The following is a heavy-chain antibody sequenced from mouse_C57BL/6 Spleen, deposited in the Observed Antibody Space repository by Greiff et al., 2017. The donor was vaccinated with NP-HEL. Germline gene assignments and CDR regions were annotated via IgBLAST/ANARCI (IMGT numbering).Heavy chain of an antibody. CDR1: GYTFTDYY. V-gene: IGHV1-26*01. CDR3: ARSSYDGYYVGHFDY. Sequence: EVQLQQSGPELVKPGASVKISCKASGYTFTDYYMNWVKQSHGKSLEWIGDINPNNGGTSYNQKFKGKATLTVDKSSSTAYMELRSLTSEDSAVYYCARSSYDGYYVGHFDYWGQGTTLTVSS. CDR2: INPNNGGT. J-gene: IGHJ2*01. D-gene: IGHD2-3*01.